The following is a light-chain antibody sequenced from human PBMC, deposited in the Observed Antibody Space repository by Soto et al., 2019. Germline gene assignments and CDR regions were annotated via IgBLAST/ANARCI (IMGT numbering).Light chain of an antibody. CDR3: QQSYLLPIT. CDR2: DAS. J-gene: IGKJ5*01. CDR1: QSISNY. V-gene: IGKV3-11*01. Sequence: EIVLTQSPATLSLSPGERATLSCRASQSISNYLAWYQQKPGQALRLLIYDASNRATGIPARFSGSGSGTDFTLTISSLQPEDFATYYCQQSYLLPITFGQGTRLEIK.